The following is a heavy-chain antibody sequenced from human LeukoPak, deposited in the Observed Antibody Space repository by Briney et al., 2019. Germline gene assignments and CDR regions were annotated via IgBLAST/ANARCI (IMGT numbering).Heavy chain of an antibody. CDR3: ARGRGYYYYMDV. J-gene: IGHJ6*03. CDR2: INHSGST. Sequence: SETLSLTCGVYGGFFSGYYWSWIRQPPGKGLDWIGQINHSGSTNYNPSLKSRVTISVDTSKNQFSLKLGSVTAADTAVYYCARGRGYYYYMDVWGKGTTVTVSS. CDR1: GGFFSGYY. V-gene: IGHV4-34*01. D-gene: IGHD3-10*01.